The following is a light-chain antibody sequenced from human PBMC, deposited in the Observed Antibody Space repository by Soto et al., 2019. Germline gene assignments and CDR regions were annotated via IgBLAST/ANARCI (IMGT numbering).Light chain of an antibody. Sequence: EIVMTQSPATLSVSPGERATLSCRASQSVSSNLAWYQQKPGQAPRLLIYGASTRATGIPARFSGSGSATEFTLTICSQQSEDFTVYYCEEYNNWTLPFGGGTKVDIK. V-gene: IGKV3-15*01. CDR1: QSVSSN. J-gene: IGKJ4*01. CDR3: EEYNNWTLP. CDR2: GAS.